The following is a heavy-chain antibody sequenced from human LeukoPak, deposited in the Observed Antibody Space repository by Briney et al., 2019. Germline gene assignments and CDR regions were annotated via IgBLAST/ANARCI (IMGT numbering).Heavy chain of an antibody. CDR3: ARGFVDTAMVFDY. CDR1: GYTFTSYA. J-gene: IGHJ4*02. V-gene: IGHV1-3*01. Sequence: ASVKVSCKASGYTFTSYAMHWVRQAPGQRLEWMGWINAGNGNTKYSQKFQGRVTITRDTSASTAYMELSGLRSEDTAVYYCARGFVDTAMVFDYWGQGTLVTVSS. D-gene: IGHD5-18*01. CDR2: INAGNGNT.